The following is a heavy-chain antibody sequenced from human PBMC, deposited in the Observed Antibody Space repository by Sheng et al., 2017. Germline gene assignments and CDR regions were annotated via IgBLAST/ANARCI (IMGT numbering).Heavy chain of an antibody. D-gene: IGHD3-10*01. CDR2: ISSSGRTI. V-gene: IGHV3-48*03. J-gene: IGHJ4*02. Sequence: EVQLVESGGGLGTAWRVPETLLCSLWIHFSTYEMNWVRQAPGKGLEWVSYISSSGRTIFYADSVKGRFTIFRDNAKNSLFLQMNSLRAEDTAVYYCASTASFGETPYYFDYWGQGTLVTVSS. CDR1: IHFSTYE. CDR3: ASTASFGETPYYFDY.